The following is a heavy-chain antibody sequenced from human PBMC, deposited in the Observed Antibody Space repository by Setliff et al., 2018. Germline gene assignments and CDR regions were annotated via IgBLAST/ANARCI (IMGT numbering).Heavy chain of an antibody. CDR3: ASPNDAFDI. Sequence: PGESLKISCKASGYIFTNYWIGWVRQMPGKGLEWMGVIYPGDSDTRYSPSFQGQVTISADKSINTAYLQWSSLKASDTAIYYCASPNDAFDIWGQGTMVTVSS. CDR2: IYPGDSDT. V-gene: IGHV5-51*01. CDR1: GYIFTNYW. J-gene: IGHJ3*02.